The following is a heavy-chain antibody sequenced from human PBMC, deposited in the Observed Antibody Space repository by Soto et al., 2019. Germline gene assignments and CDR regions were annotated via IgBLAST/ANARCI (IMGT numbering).Heavy chain of an antibody. CDR1: GGSISSGGYY. J-gene: IGHJ5*02. V-gene: IGHV4-31*03. CDR3: ARASSTRGYSYGYWFDP. Sequence: SETLSLTCTVSGGSISSGGYYWSWVRQHPGKGLEWIGYIYYSGSTYYNPSLKSRVTISVDTSKNQFSLKLSSVTAADTAVYYCARASSTRGYSYGYWFDPWGQGTLVTVSS. D-gene: IGHD5-18*01. CDR2: IYYSGST.